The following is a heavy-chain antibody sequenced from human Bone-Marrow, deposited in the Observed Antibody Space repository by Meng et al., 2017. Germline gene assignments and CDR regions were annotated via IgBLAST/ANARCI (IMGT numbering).Heavy chain of an antibody. D-gene: IGHD2-15*01. V-gene: IGHV3-21*01. J-gene: IGHJ3*02. CDR2: ISSSSSYI. CDR3: ARAQGCSGGSCYSPVGAFDI. Sequence: GGSLRLSCAASGFTFSSYWMSWVRQAPGKGLEWVSSISSSSSYIYYADSVKGRFTISRDNAKNSLYLQMNSLRAEDTAVYYCARAQGCSGGSCYSPVGAFDIWGQGTMVTVSS. CDR1: GFTFSSYW.